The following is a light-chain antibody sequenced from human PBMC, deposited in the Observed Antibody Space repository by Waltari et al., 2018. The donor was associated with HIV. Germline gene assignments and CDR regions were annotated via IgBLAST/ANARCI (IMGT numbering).Light chain of an antibody. CDR3: QSYDSSFSGAV. CDR2: ANN. Sequence: QSVLPQPPSVSGAPGQRVTVSCTGSSSHLGAGFDVHWYQQIPGPAPKPLIYANNNRPSGVPDRFSGSKSGATASLAITGLQPEDEADYYCQSYDSSFSGAVFGGGTKLTVL. J-gene: IGLJ2*01. V-gene: IGLV1-40*01. CDR1: SSHLGAGFD.